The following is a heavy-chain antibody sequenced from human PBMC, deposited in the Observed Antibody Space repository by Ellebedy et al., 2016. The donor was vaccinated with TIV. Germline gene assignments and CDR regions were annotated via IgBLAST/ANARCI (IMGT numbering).Heavy chain of an antibody. Sequence: GGSLRLSXAVSGFTFSNYWMTWVRQAPGKGLEWVANIKQDGSEKYYVDSVKGRFTISRDNAKNSLYLQMNSLRAEDTAVYYCARLVVVVTRVGMDVWGQGTTVTVSS. CDR2: IKQDGSEK. CDR3: ARLVVVVTRVGMDV. V-gene: IGHV3-7*01. J-gene: IGHJ6*02. CDR1: GFTFSNYW. D-gene: IGHD2-21*02.